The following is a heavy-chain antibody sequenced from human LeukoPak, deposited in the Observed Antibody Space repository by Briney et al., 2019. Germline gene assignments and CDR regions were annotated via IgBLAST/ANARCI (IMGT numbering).Heavy chain of an antibody. CDR2: ISYNGRNN. V-gene: IGHV3-30*18. D-gene: IGHD3-16*01. CDR1: GFTFYSYG. CDR3: AKDNRGYFDF. Sequence: GGSLRLSCAASGFTFYSYGMHWVRQAPGKGLEWVALISYNGRNNYYADSVKGRFTISRDNSKNTLYLQVSSLRTEDTAVYFCAKDNRGYFDFWGQGTRVTVSS. J-gene: IGHJ4*02.